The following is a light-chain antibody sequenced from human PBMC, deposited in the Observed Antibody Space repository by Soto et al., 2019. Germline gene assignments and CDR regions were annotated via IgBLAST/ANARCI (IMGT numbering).Light chain of an antibody. CDR2: EVT. Sequence: QSALTQPPSASGSLGQSVTISCTGTSSDVGGYNYVSWHQQHPGKAPKLMIYEVTKRPSGVPDRFSGSKSGNTASLTVSGPQAEDEADYYCCSFAGGGSPVLFGGGTKLTVL. CDR3: CSFAGGGSPVL. CDR1: SSDVGGYNY. V-gene: IGLV2-8*01. J-gene: IGLJ2*01.